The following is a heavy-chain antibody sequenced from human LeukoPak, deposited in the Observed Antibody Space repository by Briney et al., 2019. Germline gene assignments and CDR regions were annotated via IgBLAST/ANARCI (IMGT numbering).Heavy chain of an antibody. CDR3: AERDAAGLDY. J-gene: IGHJ4*02. CDR1: GFTFGYYG. D-gene: IGHD6-13*01. CDR2: IVYDGSDK. V-gene: IGHV3-30*02. Sequence: GGSLRLSCAASGFTFGYYGMHWVRQAPGKGLEWVALIVYDGSDKHYADSVRGRFTISRDNSKNTLYLQINSLRAEDTAVYYCAERDAAGLDYWGQGTLVTVSS.